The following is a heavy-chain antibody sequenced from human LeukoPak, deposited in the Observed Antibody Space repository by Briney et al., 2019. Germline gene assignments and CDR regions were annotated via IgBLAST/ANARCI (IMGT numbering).Heavy chain of an antibody. CDR3: AKAADSTMVRGVELDY. V-gene: IGHV3-30*18. J-gene: IGHJ4*02. D-gene: IGHD3-10*01. Sequence: GGSLRLSCAASGFTVSSNYMSWVRQAPGKGLEWVAVISYDGSNKYYADSVKGRFTISRDNSKNTLYLQMNSLRAEDTAVYYCAKAADSTMVRGVELDYWGQGTLVTVSS. CDR2: ISYDGSNK. CDR1: GFTVSSNY.